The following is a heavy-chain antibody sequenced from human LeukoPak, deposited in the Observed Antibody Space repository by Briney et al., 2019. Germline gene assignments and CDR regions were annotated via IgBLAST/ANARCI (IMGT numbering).Heavy chain of an antibody. Sequence: PSETLSLTCTVSGGSISSYYWSWIRQPPGKGLEWIGYIYYSGSTNYNPSLKSRVTISVDTSKNQFSLKLSSVTAADTAVYYCAGTGSIRRLPRYYYMDVWGKGTTVTVSS. V-gene: IGHV4-59*01. D-gene: IGHD4-11*01. CDR3: AGTGSIRRLPRYYYMDV. CDR2: IYYSGST. CDR1: GGSISSYY. J-gene: IGHJ6*03.